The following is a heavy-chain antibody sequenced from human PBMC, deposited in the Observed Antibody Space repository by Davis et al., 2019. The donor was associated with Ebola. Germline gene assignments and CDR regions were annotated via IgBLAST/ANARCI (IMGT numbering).Heavy chain of an antibody. CDR2: IYYSGST. J-gene: IGHJ5*02. CDR1: GGSIRSYY. D-gene: IGHD3-16*02. Sequence: SETLSLTCTVSGGSIRSYYWSWIRQPPGKGLEWIGYIYYSGSTNYNPSLKSRVTISVDTSKNQFSLKLSSVTAADTAVYYCARGSMNYVWGSYRPVNWFDPWGQGTLVTVSS. V-gene: IGHV4-59*12. CDR3: ARGSMNYVWGSYRPVNWFDP.